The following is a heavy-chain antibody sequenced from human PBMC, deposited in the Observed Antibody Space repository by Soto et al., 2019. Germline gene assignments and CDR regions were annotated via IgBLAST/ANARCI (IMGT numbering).Heavy chain of an antibody. V-gene: IGHV1-3*01. J-gene: IGHJ3*02. Sequence: ASVKVSCKASGYTITCCAMHWVRQAPGQRPEWMAWINAGDGDTRYSQNFQDRLTIIRDTSANTAYMELSSLRSEDTAVYYCARGGKKKGQWLPRYAFDIWGQGTMVTVSS. D-gene: IGHD6-19*01. CDR2: INAGDGDT. CDR1: GYTITCCA. CDR3: ARGGKKKGQWLPRYAFDI.